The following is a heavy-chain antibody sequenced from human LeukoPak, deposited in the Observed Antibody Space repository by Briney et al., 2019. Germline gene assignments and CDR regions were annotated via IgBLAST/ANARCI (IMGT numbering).Heavy chain of an antibody. J-gene: IGHJ4*02. CDR3: ARDMTITGADDY. V-gene: IGHV3-23*01. CDR1: GFSFNTYA. D-gene: IGHD6-13*01. CDR2: ISNTGGST. Sequence: GGSLRLSCAASGFSFNTYAMSWVRQAPGKGLEWVSAISNTGGSTYYADSVKGRFTISRDKSKNTLSLQMNSLRAEDTAIYYCARDMTITGADDYWGQGTLVTVSS.